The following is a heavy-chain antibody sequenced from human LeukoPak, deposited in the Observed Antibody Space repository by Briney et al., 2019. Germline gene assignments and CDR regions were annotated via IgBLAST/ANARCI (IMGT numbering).Heavy chain of an antibody. CDR2: ICYSAST. D-gene: IGHD1-1*01. CDR3: ARGRVSSSTWYSTYYYYFYMDV. Sequence: SETLSLTCAVSGGSISSNSYYWGWIRQPPGKGLEWIGSICYSASTYYSPSRKSRVTISVDTTKNRFDVRLRSVTAADTAVYFCARGRVSSSTWYSTYYYYFYMDVWGKGTTVTVSS. J-gene: IGHJ6*03. CDR1: GGSISSNSYY. V-gene: IGHV4-39*02.